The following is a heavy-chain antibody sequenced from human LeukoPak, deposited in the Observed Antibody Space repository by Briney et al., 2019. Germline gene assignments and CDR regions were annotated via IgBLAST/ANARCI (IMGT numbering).Heavy chain of an antibody. D-gene: IGHD6-19*01. Sequence: SVKVSCKASGGTFSSYAISWVRQAPGQGLEWMGGIIPIFGTTNYAQKFQGRVTITADKSTSTAYMELSSLRSEDTAVYYCAGTRSIVVAGWVYWGQGTLVTVSS. V-gene: IGHV1-69*06. CDR2: IIPIFGTT. CDR3: AGTRSIVVAGWVY. J-gene: IGHJ4*02. CDR1: GGTFSSYA.